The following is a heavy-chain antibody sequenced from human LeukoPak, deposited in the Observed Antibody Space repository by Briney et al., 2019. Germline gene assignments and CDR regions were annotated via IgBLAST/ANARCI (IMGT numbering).Heavy chain of an antibody. V-gene: IGHV3-20*04. Sequence: PGGSLRLSCAASGFIFDDHGMSWVRQVAGKGLEWVSGINWDGGSTGYADSVKGRFTISRDNAKNSPYLQMNSLRAEDTALYYCAREVSGGYYDSSGYIYWGQGTLVTVSS. CDR3: AREVSGGYYDSSGYIY. D-gene: IGHD3-22*01. J-gene: IGHJ4*02. CDR1: GFIFDDHG. CDR2: INWDGGST.